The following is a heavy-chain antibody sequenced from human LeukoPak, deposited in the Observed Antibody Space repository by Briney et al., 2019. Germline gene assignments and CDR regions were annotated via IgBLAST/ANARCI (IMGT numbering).Heavy chain of an antibody. Sequence: RAGGSLRLSCAASGFTFSSYGMPWVRQAPGKGLEWVAVISHDGSNPYYADSVKGRFTISRDNSKNTLYLQMSSLRAEDTATYYCAKTHYYDSGGVPGDYWGQGTLVTVSS. CDR3: AKTHYYDSGGVPGDY. CDR1: GFTFSSYG. CDR2: ISHDGSNP. D-gene: IGHD3-22*01. V-gene: IGHV3-30*18. J-gene: IGHJ4*02.